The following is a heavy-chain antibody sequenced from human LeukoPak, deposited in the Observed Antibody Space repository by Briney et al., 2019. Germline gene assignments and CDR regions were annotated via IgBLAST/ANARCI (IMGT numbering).Heavy chain of an antibody. J-gene: IGHJ4*02. CDR3: ARGGYYYDSRGYYSN. V-gene: IGHV4-59*01. D-gene: IGHD3-22*01. Sequence: PSETLSLTCTVSGGSISSYYWSWIRQPPGKGLEWIGYIYYSGSTNYNPSLKSRVTISVDTSKNQFSLKLSSVTAADTAVYYCARGGYYYDSRGYYSNWGQGTLVTVSS. CDR2: IYYSGST. CDR1: GGSISSYY.